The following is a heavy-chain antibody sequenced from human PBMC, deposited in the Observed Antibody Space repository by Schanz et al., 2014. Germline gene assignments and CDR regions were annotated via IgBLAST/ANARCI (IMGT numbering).Heavy chain of an antibody. D-gene: IGHD3-9*01. J-gene: IGHJ4*02. CDR1: GYTFTSYG. CDR3: ARDAADFYDILTEDAY. CDR2: ISAYNGNT. Sequence: QVQLVQSGPEVNKSGALVNVSCKASGYTFTSYGISWVRQAPGQGLEWMGWISAYNGNTKYPQKLQGRVTMTTDTSTSTAYMELRSLRSDDTAVYYCARDAADFYDILTEDAYWGQGTLXTVSS. V-gene: IGHV1-18*01.